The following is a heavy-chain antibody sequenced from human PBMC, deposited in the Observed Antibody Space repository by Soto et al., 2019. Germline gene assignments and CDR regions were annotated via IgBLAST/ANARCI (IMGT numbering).Heavy chain of an antibody. D-gene: IGHD6-6*01. J-gene: IGHJ6*02. CDR2: IYYSGST. CDR3: ARRWYRISYLYYYYYGMDV. Sequence: SETLSLTCTVSGGSISSSSYYWGWIRQPPGKGLEWIGSIYYSGSTYYNPSLKSRVTISVDTSKNQFSLKLSSVTAADTAVYYCARRWYRISYLYYYYYGMDVWGPGTKVTVSS. V-gene: IGHV4-39*01. CDR1: GGSISSSSYY.